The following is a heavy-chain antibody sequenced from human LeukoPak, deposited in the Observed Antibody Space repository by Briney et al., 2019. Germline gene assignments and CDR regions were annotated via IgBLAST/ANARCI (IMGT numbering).Heavy chain of an antibody. D-gene: IGHD3-10*01. CDR1: GYSISSGYY. CDR3: ARGRPFSGLLLWSGEFNDY. CDR2: IYHSGST. Sequence: PSETLSLTCTVSGYSISSGYYWGWIRQPPGKGLEWIGSIYHSGSTYYNPSLKSRVTISVDTSKNQFSLKLSSVTAADTAVYYCARGRPFSGLLLWSGEFNDYWGQGTLATVSS. V-gene: IGHV4-38-2*02. J-gene: IGHJ4*02.